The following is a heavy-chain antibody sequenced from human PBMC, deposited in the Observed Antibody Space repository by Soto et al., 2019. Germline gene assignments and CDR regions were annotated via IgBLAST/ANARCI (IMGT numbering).Heavy chain of an antibody. V-gene: IGHV4-39*01. CDR2: IYYSGST. D-gene: IGHD6-19*01. Sequence: SETLSLTCTVSGGSISSSSYYWGWIRQPPGKGLEWIGSIYYSGSTYYNPSLKSRVTISVDTSKNQFSLKLSSVTAADTALYYCARPGIAVAGHYFDYWGQGTLVTVSS. CDR3: ARPGIAVAGHYFDY. CDR1: GGSISSSSYY. J-gene: IGHJ4*02.